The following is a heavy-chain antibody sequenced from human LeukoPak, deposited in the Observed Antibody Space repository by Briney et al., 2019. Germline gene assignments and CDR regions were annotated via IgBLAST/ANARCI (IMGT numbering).Heavy chain of an antibody. CDR3: ARAGAIAVAGTRAGYALGY. V-gene: IGHV1-46*01. J-gene: IGHJ4*02. D-gene: IGHD6-19*01. CDR2: INPSGGST. CDR1: GYTFTSYY. Sequence: ASVKVSCKASGYTFTSYYMHWVRQAPGQGLEWMGIINPSGGSTSYAQKFQGRVTMTRDTSTSTVYMELSSLRSEDTAVYYCARAGAIAVAGTRAGYALGYWGQGTLVTVSS.